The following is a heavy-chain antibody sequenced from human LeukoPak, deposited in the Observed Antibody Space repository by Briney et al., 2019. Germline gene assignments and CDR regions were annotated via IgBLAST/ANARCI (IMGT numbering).Heavy chain of an antibody. CDR1: GGSSSGYY. J-gene: IGHJ4*02. Sequence: KPSETLSLTCAVYGGSSSGYYWSWIRQPPGKGLEWIGEINHSGSTNYNPSLKSRVTISVDTSKNQFSLKLSSVTAADTAVYYCAGHHPRNTVDFWGQGTLVTVSS. CDR2: INHSGST. D-gene: IGHD2/OR15-2a*01. V-gene: IGHV4-34*01. CDR3: AGHHPRNTVDF.